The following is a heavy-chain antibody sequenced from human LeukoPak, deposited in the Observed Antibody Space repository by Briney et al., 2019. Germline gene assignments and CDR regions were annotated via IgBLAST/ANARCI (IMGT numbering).Heavy chain of an antibody. CDR2: INPNSGGT. Sequence: ASVKVSCKXXXXXFSGYYLHWVRQAPGQGLEWMGWINPNSGGTNYAQMLQGRVTMTRDTSTSTAYMELSRLRSDDTAVYYCAKGDTMVRGTPTYWGQGTLVTVSS. D-gene: IGHD3-10*01. CDR3: AKGDTMVRGTPTY. CDR1: XXXFSGYY. J-gene: IGHJ4*02. V-gene: IGHV1-2*02.